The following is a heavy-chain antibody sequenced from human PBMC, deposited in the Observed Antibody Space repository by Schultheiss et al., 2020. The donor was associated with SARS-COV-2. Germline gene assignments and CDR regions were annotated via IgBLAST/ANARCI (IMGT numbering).Heavy chain of an antibody. J-gene: IGHJ5*02. CDR3: ARVGVDINWFDP. CDR2: IYYSGST. D-gene: IGHD5-12*01. CDR1: GGSISSYY. Sequence: SETLSLTCTVSGGSISSYYWSWIRQPPGKGLEWIGYIYYSGSTNYNPSLKSRVTISVDTSKNQFSLKLSSVTAADTAVYYCARVGVDINWFDPWGQGTLVTVSS. V-gene: IGHV4-59*12.